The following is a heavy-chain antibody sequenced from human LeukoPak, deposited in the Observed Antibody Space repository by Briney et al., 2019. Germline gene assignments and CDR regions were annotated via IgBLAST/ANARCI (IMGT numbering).Heavy chain of an antibody. CDR3: AKEHDLWHEEGDWFDT. CDR1: GFTFNTYS. J-gene: IGHJ5*02. CDR2: INDDTP. V-gene: IGHV3-23*01. D-gene: IGHD3-3*01. Sequence: GGSLRLSCTTSGFTFNTYSMSWVRQSPGKGLEWVSAINDDTPYYADSVKGRFTVSRDNSKDTLYLQSNSLRAEDTAIYYCAKEHDLWHEEGDWFDTWGQGVLVTVSS.